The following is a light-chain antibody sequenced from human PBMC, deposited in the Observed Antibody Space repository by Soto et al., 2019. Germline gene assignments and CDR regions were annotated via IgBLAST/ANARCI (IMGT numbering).Light chain of an antibody. V-gene: IGKV3-15*01. CDR2: DAS. CDR3: QQYDSSPLT. J-gene: IGKJ4*01. Sequence: EIVKTQAPATLSVSAGERTTLSCRASHSVGSNLAWYQQKPGQAPRLLIYDASTRATGIPARFSGSGSGTEFTLTVSSLQSEDFAVYYCQQYDSSPLTFGGGTEVDI. CDR1: HSVGSN.